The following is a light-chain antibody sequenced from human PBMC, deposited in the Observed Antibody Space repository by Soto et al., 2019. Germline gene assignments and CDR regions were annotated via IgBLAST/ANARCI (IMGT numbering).Light chain of an antibody. CDR2: YDS. V-gene: IGLV3-21*04. J-gene: IGLJ2*01. CDR1: NIGSKS. CDR3: QVWDSSSDHVV. Sequence: SSELTQPPSVSVAPGKTARITCGGNNIGSKSVHWYQQKPSQAPVLVIYYDSDRPSGIPERFSGSNSGNTATLTISRVEAGDEADYYCQVWDSSSDHVVFGGGTKVTVL.